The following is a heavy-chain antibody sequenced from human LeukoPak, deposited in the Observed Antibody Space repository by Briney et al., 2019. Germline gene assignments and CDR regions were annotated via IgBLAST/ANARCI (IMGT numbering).Heavy chain of an antibody. CDR1: GFTFSSYS. CDR3: ARDPGIAAAGTGFDY. J-gene: IGHJ4*02. CDR2: ISSSSSYI. D-gene: IGHD6-13*01. Sequence: GGSLRLSCAASGFTFSSYSMNWVRQAPGKGLEWVPSISSSSSYIYYADSVKGRFTISRDNAKNSLYLQMNSLRAEDTAVYYCARDPGIAAAGTGFDYWGQGTLVTVSS. V-gene: IGHV3-21*01.